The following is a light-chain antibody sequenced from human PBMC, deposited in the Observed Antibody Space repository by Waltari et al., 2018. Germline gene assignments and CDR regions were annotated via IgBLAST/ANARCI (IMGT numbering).Light chain of an antibody. Sequence: DMQLTQSASSLSASVGDRVTITCQASQYISNYLNRYQQKQGKAPKLLIYDASNLETGVPPRCSGSGSGTDFTFNISSLQPEDIATYYCQQYDNLPLTFGGGTKVEIK. J-gene: IGKJ4*01. CDR2: DAS. CDR1: QYISNY. CDR3: QQYDNLPLT. V-gene: IGKV1-33*01.